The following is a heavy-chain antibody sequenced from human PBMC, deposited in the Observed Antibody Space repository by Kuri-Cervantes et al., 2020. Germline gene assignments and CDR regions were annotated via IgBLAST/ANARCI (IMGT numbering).Heavy chain of an antibody. D-gene: IGHD6-13*01. Sequence: ETLSLTCTVSGGSISSYYWSWVRQAPGKGLEWVANIKQDGSEKYNVDFVEGRFTISRDNAKNSLYLQLNSLRAEDTAVYYCAREGYSSSWLDFWGQGTLVTVSS. CDR3: AREGYSSSWLDF. CDR1: GGSISSYY. CDR2: IKQDGSEK. V-gene: IGHV3-7*04. J-gene: IGHJ5*01.